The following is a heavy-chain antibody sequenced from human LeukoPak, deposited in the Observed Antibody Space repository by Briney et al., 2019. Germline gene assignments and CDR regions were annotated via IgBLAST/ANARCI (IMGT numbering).Heavy chain of an antibody. J-gene: IGHJ6*04. Sequence: GGSLRLSCAASGFTFSSYGMSWVRQAPGKGLEWVSGISDSGGSTYYAESVKGRFTISRDNSKNTLYLQVNSLRAEDTAVYYCAKDQARIVVATLAVWGKGTTVTISS. CDR3: AKDQARIVVATLAV. V-gene: IGHV3-23*01. D-gene: IGHD2-21*02. CDR1: GFTFSSYG. CDR2: ISDSGGST.